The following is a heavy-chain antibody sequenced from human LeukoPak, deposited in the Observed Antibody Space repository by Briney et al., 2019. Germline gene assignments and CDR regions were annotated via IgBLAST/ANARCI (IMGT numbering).Heavy chain of an antibody. D-gene: IGHD6-19*01. Sequence: GGSLRLSCAASGFTFSSYSMNWVRQAPGQGLEWVSSISGTSTYLYYADSVRGRFTIYRDNAKNSLYLQMNSLRAEDTAVYYCARDREAGQGLDDYWGQGTLVTVPS. J-gene: IGHJ4*02. CDR3: ARDREAGQGLDDY. CDR2: ISGTSTYL. V-gene: IGHV3-21*01. CDR1: GFTFSSYS.